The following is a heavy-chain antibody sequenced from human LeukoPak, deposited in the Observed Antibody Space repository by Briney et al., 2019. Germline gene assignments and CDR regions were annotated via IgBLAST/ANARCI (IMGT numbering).Heavy chain of an antibody. D-gene: IGHD4-17*01. Sequence: PGRSLRLSCAASGFTFDDYAMHSVRQAPGKGLEWVSGISWNSGSIGYADSVKGRFTISRDNAKNSLYLQMNSLRAEDTALYYCAKERGSTVTTGLDYWGQGTLVTVSS. CDR1: GFTFDDYA. CDR2: ISWNSGSI. V-gene: IGHV3-9*01. CDR3: AKERGSTVTTGLDY. J-gene: IGHJ4*02.